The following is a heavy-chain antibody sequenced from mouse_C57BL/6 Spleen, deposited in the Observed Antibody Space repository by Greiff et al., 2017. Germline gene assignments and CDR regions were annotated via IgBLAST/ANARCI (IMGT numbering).Heavy chain of an antibody. D-gene: IGHD4-1*01. V-gene: IGHV1-15*01. Sequence: QVHVKQSGAELVRPGASVTLSCKASGYTFTDYEMHWVKQTPVHGLEWIGAIDPETGGTAYNQKFKGKAILTADKSSSTAYMELRSLTSEDSAVYYCTRGGTGYYFDYWGQGTTLTVSS. J-gene: IGHJ2*01. CDR2: IDPETGGT. CDR3: TRGGTGYYFDY. CDR1: GYTFTDYE.